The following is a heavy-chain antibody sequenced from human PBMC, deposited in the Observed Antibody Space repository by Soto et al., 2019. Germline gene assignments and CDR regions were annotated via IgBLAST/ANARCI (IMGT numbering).Heavy chain of an antibody. CDR2: IDPSDSYT. V-gene: IGHV5-10-1*01. CDR3: ARSLITIFGVVIPYLDY. CDR1: GYSFTSYW. J-gene: IGHJ4*02. Sequence: PGESLKISCKGSGYSFTSYWISWVRQMPGKGLEWMGRIDPSDSYTNYSPSFQGHVTISADKSICTAYLQWSSLKASDTAMYYCARSLITIFGVVIPYLDYWGQGTLVTVSS. D-gene: IGHD3-3*01.